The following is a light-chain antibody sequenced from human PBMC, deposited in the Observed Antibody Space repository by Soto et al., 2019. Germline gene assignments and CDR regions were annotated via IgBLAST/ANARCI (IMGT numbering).Light chain of an antibody. CDR3: QQYGTSPRT. V-gene: IGKV3-20*01. J-gene: IGKJ1*01. Sequence: EIVLTQSPGTLTLSQGERATLSCRASQSISSSHLAWYQQKPGQAPRLLIYGASNRATGIPDRFSASGSGTDFTLTISRLEPEDFAEYYCQQYGTSPRTFGQGTKVEIK. CDR2: GAS. CDR1: QSISSSH.